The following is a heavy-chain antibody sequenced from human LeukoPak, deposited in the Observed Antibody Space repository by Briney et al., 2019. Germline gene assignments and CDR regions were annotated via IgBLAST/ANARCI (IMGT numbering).Heavy chain of an antibody. CDR1: GGSISSFY. V-gene: IGHV4-59*01. CDR3: ARGWGYYDY. CDR2: IYYSGNT. Sequence: SEPVSLTCTVSGGSISSFYWSWIRQPPGKGLEWIGYIYYSGNTNYNPSLKSRVTKSVDTSKNQFSLNLSSVTAADTAVYYCARGWGYYDYWGQGTLVTVSS. D-gene: IGHD1-26*01. J-gene: IGHJ4*02.